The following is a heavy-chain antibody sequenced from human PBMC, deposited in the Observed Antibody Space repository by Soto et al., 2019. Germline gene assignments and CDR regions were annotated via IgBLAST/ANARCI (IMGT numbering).Heavy chain of an antibody. D-gene: IGHD5-12*01. CDR1: GGSISSGDYY. CDR2: IYYSGST. CDR3: ARDPSHGLHGDY. J-gene: IGHJ4*02. V-gene: IGHV4-30-4*01. Sequence: QVQLQESGPGLVKPSQTLSLTCTVSGGSISSGDYYWSWIRQPPGKGLEWIGYIYYSGSTYYNPSPNSRVTHSVDPSKNQFSLKLSSVTAADTAVYHCARDPSHGLHGDYWGQGTLVTVSS.